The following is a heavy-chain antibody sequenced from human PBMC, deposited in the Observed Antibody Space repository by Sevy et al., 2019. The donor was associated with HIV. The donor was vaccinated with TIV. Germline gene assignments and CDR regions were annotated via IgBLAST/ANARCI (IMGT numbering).Heavy chain of an antibody. CDR3: AKDFSDVYYYDSSATVDY. CDR1: GIAFSTYA. Sequence: GESLKISCAASGIAFSTYAMFWVRQAPGKGLEWVSSISASGYSTYYADSVKGRFTLSRDNSRNTLDLQMNSLRADDTAVSYCAKDFSDVYYYDSSATVDYWGQGTLVTVSS. D-gene: IGHD3-22*01. V-gene: IGHV3-23*01. J-gene: IGHJ4*02. CDR2: ISASGYST.